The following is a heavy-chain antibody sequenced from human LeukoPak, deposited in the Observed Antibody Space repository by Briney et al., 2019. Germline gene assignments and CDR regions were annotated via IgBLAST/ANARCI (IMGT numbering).Heavy chain of an antibody. V-gene: IGHV3-23*01. CDR3: ARFYYSGSGRLLGY. J-gene: IGHJ4*02. CDR1: GFTFSSYA. CDR2: TSGSGGST. Sequence: GGSLRLSCAASGFTFSSYAMSWVRQAPGKGLEWVSATSGSGGSTYYADSVKGRFTISRDNSKNTLYLQMNSLRAEDTAVYYCARFYYSGSGRLLGYWGQGTLVTVSS. D-gene: IGHD3-10*01.